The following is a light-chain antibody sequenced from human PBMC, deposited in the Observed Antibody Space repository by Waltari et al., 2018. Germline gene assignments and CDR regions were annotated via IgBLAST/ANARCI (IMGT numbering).Light chain of an antibody. Sequence: DIVMTQSPASLAVSLGERATINCKSCHSVLYSSNNKNYLAWFQQKPGQPPRLRIYWASTRESGVPDRCSGSGSGTDFTLTVSSLQAEDVAVYYCQKYYSSPRTFGQGTTV. CDR1: HSVLYSSNNKNY. J-gene: IGKJ1*01. V-gene: IGKV4-1*01. CDR2: WAS. CDR3: QKYYSSPRT.